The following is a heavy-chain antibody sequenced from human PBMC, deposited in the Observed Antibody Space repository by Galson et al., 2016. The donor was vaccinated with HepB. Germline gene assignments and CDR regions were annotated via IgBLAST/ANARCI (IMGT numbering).Heavy chain of an antibody. Sequence: SLRLSCAASGFTFNNYWMNWVRQAPGKGLEWVANIRQDGSIKNYVGSVRGRFTISRDNAKNSVYLQLNSLRAEDTALYYCASPRIPGSGYYLSVWGHGTLVTVSS. CDR2: IRQDGSIK. CDR3: ASPRIPGSGYYLSV. CDR1: GFTFNNYW. D-gene: IGHD3-22*01. V-gene: IGHV3-7*01. J-gene: IGHJ4*01.